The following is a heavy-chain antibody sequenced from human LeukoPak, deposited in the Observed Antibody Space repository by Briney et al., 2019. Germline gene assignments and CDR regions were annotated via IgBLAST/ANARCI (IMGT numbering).Heavy chain of an antibody. CDR1: GFTFSSFA. CDR3: AKGIPESGTSLRGFEY. CDR2: IRSDGVGT. D-gene: IGHD6-25*01. Sequence: GGSLSLSCAASGFTFSSFALSWVRHTPGKGLEWVSAIRSDGVGTYYAGSVKGRFTISRDNSKNTLYLHMNSLTAEDTAVYYCAKGIPESGTSLRGFEYWGQGTLVTVSS. J-gene: IGHJ4*02. V-gene: IGHV3-23*01.